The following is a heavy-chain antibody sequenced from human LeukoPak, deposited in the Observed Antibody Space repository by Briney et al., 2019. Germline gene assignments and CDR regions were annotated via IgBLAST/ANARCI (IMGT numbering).Heavy chain of an antibody. D-gene: IGHD2-15*01. Sequence: PSETLSLTCTVSGGSISSSSYYWGWIRPPPGKGLEWIGSSYYSGSTYYNPALKSRVTISVDTSKHQFSLKLSSVTAADTAVYYCARRGPPFTATLPFDYWGQGTLVTVSS. CDR2: SYYSGST. V-gene: IGHV4-39*01. CDR1: GGSISSSSYY. CDR3: ARRGPPFTATLPFDY. J-gene: IGHJ4*02.